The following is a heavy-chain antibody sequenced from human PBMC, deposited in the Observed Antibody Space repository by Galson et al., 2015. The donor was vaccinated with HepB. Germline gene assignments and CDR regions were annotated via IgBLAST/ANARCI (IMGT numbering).Heavy chain of an antibody. CDR2: ISYDGSNK. J-gene: IGHJ4*02. CDR1: GFTFSSYG. CDR3: AKDATGVATYLDY. V-gene: IGHV3-30*18. D-gene: IGHD5-12*01. Sequence: SLRLSCAASGFTFSSYGMHWVRQAPGKGLEWVAVISYDGSNKYYADSVKGRFTISRDNSKNTLYLQMNSLRAEDTAVYYCAKDATGVATYLDYWGQGTLVTVSS.